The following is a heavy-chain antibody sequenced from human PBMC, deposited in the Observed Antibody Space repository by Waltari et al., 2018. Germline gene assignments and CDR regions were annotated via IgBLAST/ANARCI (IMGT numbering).Heavy chain of an antibody. D-gene: IGHD6-19*01. CDR2: IDRESHGTST. J-gene: IGHJ4*02. CDR3: ARDLYDSGSGDYPGRDY. Sequence: EVQLVESGGVLVHPGGSLRRSCAASGLRLRGFWMPWAREAPGKGREGVSRIDRESHGTSTSYAASVRGRFTSSRDNSKNTLYLQMNRLRADDTGVYYCARDLYDSGSGDYPGRDYWGQGTLVTVSS. CDR1: GLRLRGFW. V-gene: IGHV3-74*01.